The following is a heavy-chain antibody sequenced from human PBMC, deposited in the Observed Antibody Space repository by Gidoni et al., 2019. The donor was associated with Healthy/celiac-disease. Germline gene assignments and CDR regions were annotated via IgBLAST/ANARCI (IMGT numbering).Heavy chain of an antibody. Sequence: QVQLVQSGAEVKKPGSSVKVSCKASGGTFSSYAISWVRQAPGQGLEWMGGIIPIFGTANYAQKFQGRVTITADESTSTAYMELSSLRSEDTAVYYCARGYYYDSSGYYYEARADSDYYYYGMDVWGQGTTVTVSS. CDR1: GGTFSSYA. CDR2: IIPIFGTA. J-gene: IGHJ6*02. D-gene: IGHD3-22*01. V-gene: IGHV1-69*01. CDR3: ARGYYYDSSGYYYEARADSDYYYYGMDV.